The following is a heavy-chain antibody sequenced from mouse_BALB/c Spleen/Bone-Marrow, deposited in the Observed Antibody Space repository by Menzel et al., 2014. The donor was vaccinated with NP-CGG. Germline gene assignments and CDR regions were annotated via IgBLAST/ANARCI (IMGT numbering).Heavy chain of an antibody. CDR1: GYTFTSYW. J-gene: IGHJ2*01. CDR2: INPSTGYT. D-gene: IGHD4-1*01. V-gene: IGHV1-7*01. CDR3: ATGTYYFDY. Sequence: QVQLQQSGAELAKPGASVKMSCKASGYTFTSYWMHWVKQRPGQGLEWIGYINPSTGYTEYNQKFKDKATLTADKSSSTAYMQLSSLTSEDSAVYYCATGTYYFDYCGQDTTLTVSS.